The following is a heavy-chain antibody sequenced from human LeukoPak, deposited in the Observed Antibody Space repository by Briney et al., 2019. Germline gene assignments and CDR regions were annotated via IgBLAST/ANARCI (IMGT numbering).Heavy chain of an antibody. V-gene: IGHV1-46*01. CDR2: MNPSGGTT. CDR1: EYTFTSYY. CDR3: ARSLTGYSSGWFNYYYYYGMDV. D-gene: IGHD6-19*01. Sequence: GASVKVSCKASEYTFTSYYIHWVRQAPGQGLEWMGIMNPSGGTTTYAQKFQGRVTITADESTSTAYMELSSLRSEDTAVYYCARSLTGYSSGWFNYYYYYGMDVWGQGTTVTVSS. J-gene: IGHJ6*02.